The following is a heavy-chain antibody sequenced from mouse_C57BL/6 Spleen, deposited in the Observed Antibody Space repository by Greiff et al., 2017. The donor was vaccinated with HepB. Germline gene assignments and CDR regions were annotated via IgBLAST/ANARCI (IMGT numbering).Heavy chain of an antibody. D-gene: IGHD2-1*01. V-gene: IGHV1-19*01. Sequence: EVQLQQSGPVLVKPGASVKMSCKASGYTFTDYYMNWVKQSHGKSLEWIGVINPYNGGTSYNQKFKGKATLTVDKSSSTAYMELNSLTSEDSAVYYCARYPLYYGNYDRFDYWGQGTTLTVSS. CDR2: INPYNGGT. J-gene: IGHJ2*01. CDR3: ARYPLYYGNYDRFDY. CDR1: GYTFTDYY.